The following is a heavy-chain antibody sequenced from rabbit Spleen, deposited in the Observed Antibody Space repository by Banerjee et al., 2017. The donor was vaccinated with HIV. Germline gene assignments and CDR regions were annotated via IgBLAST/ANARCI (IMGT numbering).Heavy chain of an antibody. D-gene: IGHD8-1*01. CDR3: ARHAGYAGYGYSTLDL. Sequence: QEQLVESGGGLVQPGGSLKLSCKASGFDFSAYGVSWVRQAPGKGLEWIGYIDPLFDNTYYANWVNGRFTISSDNAQNTVDLQMNSLTAADTATYFCARHAGYAGYGYSTLDLWGPGTLVTVS. CDR1: GFDFSAYG. V-gene: IGHV1S47*01. J-gene: IGHJ4*01. CDR2: IDPLFDNT.